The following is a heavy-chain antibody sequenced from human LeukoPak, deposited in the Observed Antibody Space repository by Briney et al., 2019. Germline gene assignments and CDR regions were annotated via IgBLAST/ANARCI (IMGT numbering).Heavy chain of an antibody. J-gene: IGHJ6*02. CDR3: ARVLARITIFGVVITGYGMDV. CDR2: IYYSGST. D-gene: IGHD3-3*01. Sequence: SETLSFTCTVSGGSISSGDYYWSWIRQPPGKGLEWIGYIYYSGSTYYNPSLKSRVTISVDTSKNQFSLKLSSVTAADTAVYYCARVLARITIFGVVITGYGMDVWGQGTTVTVSS. V-gene: IGHV4-30-4*01. CDR1: GGSISSGDYY.